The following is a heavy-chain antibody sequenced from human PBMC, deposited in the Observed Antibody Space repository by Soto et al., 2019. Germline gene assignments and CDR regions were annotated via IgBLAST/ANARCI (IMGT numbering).Heavy chain of an antibody. CDR2: INSDGSST. Sequence: GGSLRLSCAASGFTFSSYWMHWVRQAPGKGLVWVSRINSDGSSTSYADSVKGRFTISRDNAKNTLYLQMNSLRAEDTAVYYCARVIAVAGGVHSYSYYYGMDVWGQGTTVTVSS. CDR1: GFTFSSYW. D-gene: IGHD6-19*01. V-gene: IGHV3-74*01. J-gene: IGHJ6*02. CDR3: ARVIAVAGGVHSYSYYYGMDV.